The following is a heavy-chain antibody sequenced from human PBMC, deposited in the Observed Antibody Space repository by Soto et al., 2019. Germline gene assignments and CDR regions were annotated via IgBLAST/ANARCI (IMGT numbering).Heavy chain of an antibody. V-gene: IGHV3-21*01. CDR3: SREVQPVFRREYDY. Sequence: EVQLVESGGGLVKPGWSLRLSCAVSGFTFISHTLNWVRQAPGKGLEWVSTIRGSGSPYYADSVKGRFTIPRDNAQNSVYLQMSSLRAEDTAVYYCSREVQPVFRREYDYWGQGTLVTVSS. CDR2: IRGSGSP. CDR1: GFTFISHT. J-gene: IGHJ4*02.